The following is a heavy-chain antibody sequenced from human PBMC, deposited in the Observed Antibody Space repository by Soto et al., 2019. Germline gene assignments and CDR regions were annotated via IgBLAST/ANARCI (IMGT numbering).Heavy chain of an antibody. D-gene: IGHD3-3*01. CDR2: IYYSGST. Sequence: PSETLSLTCTVSGGPISSGGYYWSWIRQHPGKGLEWIGYIYYSGSTYYNPSLKSRVTISVDTSKNQFSLKLSSVTAADTAVYYCARDQELRFLEWFPTSYGMDVWGQGTTVTVSS. J-gene: IGHJ6*02. CDR3: ARDQELRFLEWFPTSYGMDV. V-gene: IGHV4-31*03. CDR1: GGPISSGGYY.